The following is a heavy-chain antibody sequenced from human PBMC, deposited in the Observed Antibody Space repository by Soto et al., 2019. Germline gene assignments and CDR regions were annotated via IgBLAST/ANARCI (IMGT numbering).Heavy chain of an antibody. D-gene: IGHD3-9*01. CDR1: GFTFDDYA. V-gene: IGHV3-9*01. CDR3: ARAFAIDWYTYYFDY. Sequence: PGGSLRLSCAASGFTFDDYAMHWVRQAPGKGLEWVSGISWNSGSIGYADSVKGRFTISRDNAKNSLYLQMNSLRAEDTAVYYCARAFAIDWYTYYFDYWGQGPLVTVSS. CDR2: ISWNSGSI. J-gene: IGHJ4*02.